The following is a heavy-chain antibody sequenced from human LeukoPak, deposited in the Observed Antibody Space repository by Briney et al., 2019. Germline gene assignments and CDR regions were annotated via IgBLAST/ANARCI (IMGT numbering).Heavy chain of an antibody. CDR2: ISPTGSFT. D-gene: IGHD5-24*01. V-gene: IGHV1-46*01. J-gene: IGHJ5*02. CDR3: ARDISARDEAWWFDP. Sequence: GASVKVSCKASGYTLTSYDINWVRQATGQGPEWMGLISPTGSFTAYAQKFQGRVTLTRDLSTSTDYLELRSLRSEDTAVYYCARDISARDEAWWFDPWGQGTLVTVSS. CDR1: GYTLTSYD.